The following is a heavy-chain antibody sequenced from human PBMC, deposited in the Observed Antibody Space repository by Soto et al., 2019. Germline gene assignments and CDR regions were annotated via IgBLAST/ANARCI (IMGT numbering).Heavy chain of an antibody. J-gene: IGHJ6*02. CDR3: ARGLVIRPFYYHGMDV. V-gene: IGHV4-30-4*01. D-gene: IGHD3-3*02. CDR2: ISSIGST. CDR1: GGSISSGDYF. Sequence: QVQLQESGPGLVKPSQTLSLTCTLSGGSISSGDYFWSWIRQSPGKGLEWIGYISSIGSTYYNPSLESRVSVSRDTSKNQFSLKLSSVTTTDTAVYYCARGLVIRPFYYHGMDVWGQGTTVTVSS.